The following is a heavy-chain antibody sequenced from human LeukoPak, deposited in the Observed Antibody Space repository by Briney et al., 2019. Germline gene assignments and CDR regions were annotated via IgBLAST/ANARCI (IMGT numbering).Heavy chain of an antibody. Sequence: PGRSLRLSCAASRFTFSSYAMHWVRQAPGKGLEWVALISYDGSNKFYADSVKGRFTISRDNSKNTLYLQMNSLRDEDSAVHYCAREGPGIAAAGDHPSMDVWGQGTTVTVSS. CDR1: RFTFSSYA. CDR3: AREGPGIAAAGDHPSMDV. J-gene: IGHJ6*02. V-gene: IGHV3-30-3*01. D-gene: IGHD6-13*01. CDR2: ISYDGSNK.